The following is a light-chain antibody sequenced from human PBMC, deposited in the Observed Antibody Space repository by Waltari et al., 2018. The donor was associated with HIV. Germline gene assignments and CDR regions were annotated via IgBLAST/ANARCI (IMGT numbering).Light chain of an antibody. CDR3: QQYNDLPQT. CDR1: QNVGAN. V-gene: IGKV3-15*01. CDR2: GAT. Sequence: EVVMTQSPDTLSVSPGERASQNVGANLAWYQVRPGQAPSLLIYGATSRTTGFPARFSASGSGTEFTLTISSLQSEDFAIYYCQQYNDLPQTFGQGTRVDMK. J-gene: IGKJ1*01.